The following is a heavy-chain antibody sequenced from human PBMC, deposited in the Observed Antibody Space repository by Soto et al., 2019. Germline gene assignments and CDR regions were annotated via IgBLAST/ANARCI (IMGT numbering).Heavy chain of an antibody. CDR1: GFTFSSYG. CDR2: IWYDGSNK. J-gene: IGHJ6*02. Sequence: QVQLVESGGGVVQPGRSLRLSCAASGFTFSSYGMHWVRQAPGKGLEWVAVIWYDGSNKYYADSVKGRFTISRDNSKNTLYLQMNSLRAEDTAVYYCARGLLKYSSSWGMDVWGQGTTVTVSS. D-gene: IGHD6-13*01. V-gene: IGHV3-33*01. CDR3: ARGLLKYSSSWGMDV.